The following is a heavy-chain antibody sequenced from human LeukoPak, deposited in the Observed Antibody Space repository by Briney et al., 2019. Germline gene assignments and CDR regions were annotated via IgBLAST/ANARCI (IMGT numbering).Heavy chain of an antibody. V-gene: IGHV3-64D*09. J-gene: IGHJ4*02. D-gene: IGHD3-22*01. CDR2: ISSNGGST. Sequence: GGSPRLSCSASGFTFSSYAMHWVRQAPGKGLEYVSAISSNGGSTYYADSVKGRFTISRDNSKNTLYLQMSSLRAEDTAVYYCVKDPTYYYDSSGYYPDYWGQGTLVTVSS. CDR1: GFTFSSYA. CDR3: VKDPTYYYDSSGYYPDY.